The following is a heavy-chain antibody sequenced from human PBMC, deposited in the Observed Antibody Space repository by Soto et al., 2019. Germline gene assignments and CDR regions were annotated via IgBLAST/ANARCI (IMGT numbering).Heavy chain of an antibody. J-gene: IGHJ4*02. D-gene: IGHD6-13*01. V-gene: IGHV1-46*03. CDR2: INPSGGST. Sequence: QVQLVQSGAEVKKPGASVKVSCKASGFTFTSYYMHWVRQAPGQGLEWMGIINPSGGSTSYAQKFQGRVTMARDTSTSTFYMELSSLRSEDTAVYYCARGGWGSRWSTTRTFDYWGQGTLVTVSS. CDR1: GFTFTSYY. CDR3: ARGGWGSRWSTTRTFDY.